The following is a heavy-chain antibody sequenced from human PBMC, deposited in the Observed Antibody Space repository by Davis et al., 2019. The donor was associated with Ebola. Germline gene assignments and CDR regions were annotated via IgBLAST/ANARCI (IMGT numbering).Heavy chain of an antibody. D-gene: IGHD3-10*01. CDR3: ARAWVQGTLDY. V-gene: IGHV5-51*01. CDR2: IYPGDSDT. J-gene: IGHJ4*02. CDR1: GYSFTSYW. Sequence: TVSRMGSGYSFTSYWIGWVRQTPGKGLEWLGIIYPGDSDTRYSPSFQRQVTISADKSISTAYLQWSSLKASDTAMYYCARAWVQGTLDYWGQGTLVTVSS.